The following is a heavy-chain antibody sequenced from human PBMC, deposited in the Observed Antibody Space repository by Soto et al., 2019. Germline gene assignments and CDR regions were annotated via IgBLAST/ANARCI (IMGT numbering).Heavy chain of an antibody. CDR1: GFSFVNYA. CDR3: AKATTNGGWFNPFDS. V-gene: IGHV3-23*01. J-gene: IGHJ4*02. CDR2: LSGSGTST. D-gene: IGHD6-19*01. Sequence: GGSLRLSCAASGFSFVNYAMNWVRQAPGKGLEWVSGLSGSGTSTYYADSVKGRFTISRDNSRDTLFLQMNSLTPDDTAVYYCAKATTNGGWFNPFDSWGQGALVTVSS.